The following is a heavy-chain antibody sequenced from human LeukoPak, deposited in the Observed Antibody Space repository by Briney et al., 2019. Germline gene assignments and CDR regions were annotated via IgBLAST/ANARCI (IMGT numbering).Heavy chain of an antibody. CDR2: ISYDGSNK. CDR1: GFTFSSYA. J-gene: IGHJ3*02. CDR3: AKVRSPFRVIIGGDAFDI. V-gene: IGHV3-30-3*01. D-gene: IGHD3-3*01. Sequence: GGSLRLSCAASGFTFSSYAMHWVRQAPGKGLEWVAVISYDGSNKYYADSVKGRFTISRDNSKNTLYLQMNSLRAEDTAVYYCAKVRSPFRVIIGGDAFDIWGQGTMVTVSS.